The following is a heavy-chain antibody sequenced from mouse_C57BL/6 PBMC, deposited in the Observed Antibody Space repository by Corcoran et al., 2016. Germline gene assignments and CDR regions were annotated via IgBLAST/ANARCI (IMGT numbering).Heavy chain of an antibody. CDR3: ARRTYYGYDNWYFDV. CDR2: INTYSGVP. CDR1: GYTFTTYG. D-gene: IGHD2-9*01. J-gene: IGHJ1*03. Sequence: QIQLVQSGPELQKPGETVKISCKASGYTFTTYGMSWVKQAPGKGLKWMGWINTYSGVPTYADDFKGRFAFSLETSASTAYLQINNLKNEDTATYFCARRTYYGYDNWYFDVWGTGTTVTVSS. V-gene: IGHV9-3*01.